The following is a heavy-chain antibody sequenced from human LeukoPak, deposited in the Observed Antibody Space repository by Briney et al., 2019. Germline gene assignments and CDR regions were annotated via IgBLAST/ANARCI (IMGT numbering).Heavy chain of an antibody. J-gene: IGHJ4*02. CDR2: ISAYNGNT. CDR1: GYTFTSYG. Sequence: ASVKVSCKASGYTFTSYGISWVRQAPGQGLEWMGWISAYNGNTNYAQKLQGRVTMTTDTSTSTVYMELRSLRSDDTAVYYCARGISGWYLVPPDYWGQGTLVTVSS. D-gene: IGHD6-19*01. CDR3: ARGISGWYLVPPDY. V-gene: IGHV1-18*04.